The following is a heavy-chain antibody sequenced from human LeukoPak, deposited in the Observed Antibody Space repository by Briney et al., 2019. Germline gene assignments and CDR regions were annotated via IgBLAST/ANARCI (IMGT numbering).Heavy chain of an antibody. CDR1: GFTFGDYA. J-gene: IGHJ5*02. Sequence: GRSLRLSCAASGFTFGDYAMHWVRQAPVKGLEWVSGISWNSGSIGYADSVKGRFTISRDNAKNSLYLQMNSLRAEDTALYYCAKGGNEAATFSSIDPCGQATLVTVS. CDR3: AKGGNEAATFSSIDP. D-gene: IGHD2-15*01. V-gene: IGHV3-9*01. CDR2: ISWNSGSI.